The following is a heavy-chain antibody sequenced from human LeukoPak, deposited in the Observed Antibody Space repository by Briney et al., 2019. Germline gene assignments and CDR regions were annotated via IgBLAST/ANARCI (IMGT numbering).Heavy chain of an antibody. J-gene: IGHJ4*02. D-gene: IGHD3-22*01. CDR2: ISGYNGNT. Sequence: GASVKVSCKASGYTFTSYGISWVRQAPGQGLEWMGGISGYNGNTDYAQNLQGRVTTTTDTSTSTAYMELRSLRSDDTAVYYCARVKGYNYDRSGYYDFDYWGQGTLVTVSS. V-gene: IGHV1-18*01. CDR3: ARVKGYNYDRSGYYDFDY. CDR1: GYTFTSYG.